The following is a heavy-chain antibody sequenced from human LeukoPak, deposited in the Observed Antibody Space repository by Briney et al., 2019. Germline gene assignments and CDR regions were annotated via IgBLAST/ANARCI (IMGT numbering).Heavy chain of an antibody. CDR2: ISAYNGDT. D-gene: IGHD3-10*01. J-gene: IGHJ4*02. Sequence: ASVKVSCKASGYTFKTYSFTWVRQAPGQGLEWMGRISAYNGDTNYAQKFQGRVALTADTLTRRGYMELTSLRSDDTAVYYCAFRGVIPNYFDYWGQGSLVTVSS. CDR1: GYTFKTYS. CDR3: AFRGVIPNYFDY. V-gene: IGHV1-18*01.